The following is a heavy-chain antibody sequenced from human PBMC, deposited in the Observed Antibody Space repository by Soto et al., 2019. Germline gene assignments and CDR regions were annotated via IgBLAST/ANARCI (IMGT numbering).Heavy chain of an antibody. Sequence: ASVKVSCKASGYTFTSYAMHWVRQAPGQRLEWMGWINAGNGNTKYSQKFQGRVTITRDTSASTAYMELSSLRSEDTAVYYCARGGSSGWYPYYFEYWGQGTLVSVSS. CDR1: GYTFTSYA. CDR3: ARGGSSGWYPYYFEY. J-gene: IGHJ4*02. V-gene: IGHV1-3*01. CDR2: INAGNGNT. D-gene: IGHD6-19*01.